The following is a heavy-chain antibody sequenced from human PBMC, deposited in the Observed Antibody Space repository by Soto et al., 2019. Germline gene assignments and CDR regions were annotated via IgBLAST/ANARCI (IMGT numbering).Heavy chain of an antibody. Sequence: GGSLRLSCAASGFTFSSYGMHWVRQAPGKGLEWVAVIWYDGSNKYYADSVKGQFTISRDNSKNTLYLQMTSLRAEDTALYYCARAVGSSGYYRGYWGQGTLVTVAS. CDR1: GFTFSSYG. D-gene: IGHD3-22*01. V-gene: IGHV3-33*01. CDR3: ARAVGSSGYYRGY. CDR2: IWYDGSNK. J-gene: IGHJ4*02.